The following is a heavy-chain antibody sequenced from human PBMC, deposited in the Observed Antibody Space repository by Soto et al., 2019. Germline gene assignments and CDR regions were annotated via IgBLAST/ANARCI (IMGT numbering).Heavy chain of an antibody. D-gene: IGHD3-3*01. V-gene: IGHV3-48*02. CDR1: GFTFSSYI. J-gene: IGHJ6*02. CDR3: AREARFNDFWSGYYGNYGMDV. Sequence: GGSLRLSCAASGFTFSSYIMNWVRQAPGKGLEWVSYISSSSSTIYYADSVKGRFTISRDNAKNSLYLQMNSLRDEDTAVYYCAREARFNDFWSGYYGNYGMDVWGQGTTVTVSS. CDR2: ISSSSSTI.